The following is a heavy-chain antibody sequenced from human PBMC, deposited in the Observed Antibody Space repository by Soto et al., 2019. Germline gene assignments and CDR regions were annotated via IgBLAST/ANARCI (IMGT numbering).Heavy chain of an antibody. CDR1: GGSISSYY. V-gene: IGHV4-59*01. Sequence: SETLSLTCTVSGGSISSYYWIWLRQPPGMGLEWIGYIYYSGSANYNPSLKSRVIMSLDTSRNQFSLKMSSVTAADTAVYYCARGLDNEGGYYYYYMDVWGKGTTVTVSS. J-gene: IGHJ6*03. D-gene: IGHD2-2*03. CDR3: ARGLDNEGGYYYYYMDV. CDR2: IYYSGSA.